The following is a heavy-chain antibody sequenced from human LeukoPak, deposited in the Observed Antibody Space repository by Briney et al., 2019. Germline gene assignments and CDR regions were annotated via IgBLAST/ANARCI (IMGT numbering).Heavy chain of an antibody. J-gene: IGHJ5*02. D-gene: IGHD2-21*01. CDR1: GYSFTDYY. CDR3: ARADRPDGGPYLIGP. V-gene: IGHV1-2*02. Sequence: ASVKVSCKTSGYSFTDYYMHWVSQAPGQGLEWMGWINPNSDGTSSAQKFQGRVTMTRDTSITTVYMEASWLTSDDTAIYYCARADRPDGGPYLIGPWGQGTLVTVPS. CDR2: INPNSDGT.